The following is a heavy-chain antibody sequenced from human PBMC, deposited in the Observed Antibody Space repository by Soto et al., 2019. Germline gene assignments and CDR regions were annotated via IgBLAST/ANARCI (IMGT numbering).Heavy chain of an antibody. J-gene: IGHJ5*02. CDR3: ARDGGYYGSGSYLGLDP. D-gene: IGHD3-10*01. CDR1: GCSIISYY. V-gene: IGHV4-59*01. CDR2: IYYSGST. Sequence: SETLSLTCTVSGCSIISYYLSWIRQPPGKGLEWIGYIYYSGSTNYNPSLKSRVTISVDTSKSQFSLKLSSVTAADTAVYYCARDGGYYGSGSYLGLDPWGQGTLVTVSS.